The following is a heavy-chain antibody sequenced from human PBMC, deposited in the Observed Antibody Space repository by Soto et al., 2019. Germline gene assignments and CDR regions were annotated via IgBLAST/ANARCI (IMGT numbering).Heavy chain of an antibody. V-gene: IGHV3-23*01. CDR1: GFTFSSYA. J-gene: IGHJ3*02. Sequence: GGSLRLSCAASGFTFSSYAMSWVRQAPGKGLEWVSAISGSGGSTYYANSLKGRFTISRDNSKNTLYLQMNSLRAEDTAVYYCAKGGCSSASCYAFDIWGQGTMVTVSS. D-gene: IGHD2-2*01. CDR3: AKGGCSSASCYAFDI. CDR2: ISGSGGST.